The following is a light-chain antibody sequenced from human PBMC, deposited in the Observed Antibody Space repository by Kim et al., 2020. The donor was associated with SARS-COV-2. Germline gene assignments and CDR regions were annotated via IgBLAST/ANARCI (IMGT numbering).Light chain of an antibody. CDR1: KLGDGF. CDR2: QDS. Sequence: SYELTQPPSVSVSPGQTASITCSGNKLGDGFASWYQQKPGQSPVLVIYQDSKRPSGIPERFSASNSGNTATLTISGTQPLDEADYYCQAWDGSTTCLFGT. CDR3: QAWDGSTTCL. V-gene: IGLV3-1*01. J-gene: IGLJ1*01.